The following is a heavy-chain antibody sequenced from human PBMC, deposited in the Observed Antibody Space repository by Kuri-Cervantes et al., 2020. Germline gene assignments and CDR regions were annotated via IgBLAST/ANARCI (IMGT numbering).Heavy chain of an antibody. D-gene: IGHD6-19*01. CDR2: ITTTGDT. CDR1: GFSFSGFA. Sequence: GESLKISCVASGFSFSGFAMTWIRQAPGQGLECLSYITTTGDTNYVDSVKGRFTISRDNAKNSLYLQMNSLRAEDTAVYYCAREFPGTAVAGTEGALDIWGQGTKVTVSS. CDR3: AREFPGTAVAGTEGALDI. V-gene: IGHV3-11*04. J-gene: IGHJ3*02.